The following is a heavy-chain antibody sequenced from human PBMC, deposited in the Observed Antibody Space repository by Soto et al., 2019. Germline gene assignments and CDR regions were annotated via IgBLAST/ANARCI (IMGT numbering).Heavy chain of an antibody. CDR2: FDPEDGET. Sequence: ASVKVSCKVSGYTLTELSMHWVRQAPGKGLEWMGGFDPEDGETIYAQKFQGRVTMTEDTSTDTAYMELSSLRAEDTAVYYCARDHLVGYSNYEIYYYGMDVWGQGTTVTVSS. CDR3: ARDHLVGYSNYEIYYYGMDV. D-gene: IGHD4-4*01. CDR1: GYTLTELS. J-gene: IGHJ6*02. V-gene: IGHV1-24*01.